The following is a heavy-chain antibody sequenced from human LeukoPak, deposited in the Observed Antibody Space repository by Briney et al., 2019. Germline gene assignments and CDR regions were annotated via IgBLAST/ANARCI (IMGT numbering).Heavy chain of an antibody. Sequence: WQSLRLSCDASGFSINTYTMYWVRQAPGQGLEWVSGIRNSDGMTYYADSVRGRFTISTDNSKNTLYLQMNSLRAEDTALYYCAKGLERESRLDSWGQGTLVTVSS. D-gene: IGHD1-1*01. CDR2: IRNSDGMT. V-gene: IGHV3-23*01. J-gene: IGHJ4*02. CDR3: AKGLERESRLDS. CDR1: GFSINTYT.